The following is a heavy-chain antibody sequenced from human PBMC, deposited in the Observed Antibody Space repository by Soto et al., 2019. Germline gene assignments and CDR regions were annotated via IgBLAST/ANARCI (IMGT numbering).Heavy chain of an antibody. CDR1: GYTFTNFD. J-gene: IGHJ4*02. Sequence: QVQLVQSGAEVKKPGASVKVSCKASGYTFTNFDINWVRQAPGQGLEWMGWTNPKRGDAGYAQKFQGRVTMTRDTSKSIAYMEVSSLRSEDTAMYYCARINSDCVRTSCHLDYWGQGILVTVSS. CDR2: TNPKRGDA. D-gene: IGHD2-2*01. CDR3: ARINSDCVRTSCHLDY. V-gene: IGHV1-8*01.